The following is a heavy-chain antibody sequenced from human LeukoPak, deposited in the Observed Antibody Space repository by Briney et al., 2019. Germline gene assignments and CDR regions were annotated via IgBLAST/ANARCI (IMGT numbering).Heavy chain of an antibody. V-gene: IGHV3-30-3*01. J-gene: IGHJ6*02. D-gene: IGHD3-16*01. CDR1: GFTFSSYA. CDR3: AKGGGRDRYYYFYYGMDV. Sequence: GGSLRLSCAASGFTFSSYAMHWVRQAPGKGLEWVAVISYDGSNKYYADSVKGRFTISRDNSKNTLYLQMNSLRAEDTAVYYCAKGGGRDRYYYFYYGMDVWGQGTTVTVSS. CDR2: ISYDGSNK.